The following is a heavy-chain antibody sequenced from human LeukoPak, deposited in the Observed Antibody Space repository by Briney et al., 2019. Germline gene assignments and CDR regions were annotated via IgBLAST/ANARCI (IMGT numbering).Heavy chain of an antibody. Sequence: SETLSLTCTVSGGSISSSSYYWGWIRQPPGKGLEWIGSIYYSGSTYYNPSLKSRVTISVDTSKNQFSLKLSSVTAADTAVSYCARPPLSGSYYPQYYFDYWGQGTLVTVSS. V-gene: IGHV4-39*01. J-gene: IGHJ4*02. CDR2: IYYSGST. D-gene: IGHD1-26*01. CDR3: ARPPLSGSYYPQYYFDY. CDR1: GGSISSSSYY.